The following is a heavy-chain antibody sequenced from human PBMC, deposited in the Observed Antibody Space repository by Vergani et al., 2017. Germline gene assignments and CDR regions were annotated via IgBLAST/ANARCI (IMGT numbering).Heavy chain of an antibody. CDR3: ARNYYDSSGYYAVYYFDY. CDR1: GGSISSYY. D-gene: IGHD3-22*01. J-gene: IGHJ4*02. Sequence: QVQLQESGPGLVKPSETLSLTCTVSGGSISSYYWSWIRQPAGKGLEWIGRIYTSGSTNYNPALKSRVTMSVDTSKNQFSLKLSSVTAADTAVYYCARNYYDSSGYYAVYYFDYWGQGPLVTVSS. CDR2: IYTSGST. V-gene: IGHV4-4*07.